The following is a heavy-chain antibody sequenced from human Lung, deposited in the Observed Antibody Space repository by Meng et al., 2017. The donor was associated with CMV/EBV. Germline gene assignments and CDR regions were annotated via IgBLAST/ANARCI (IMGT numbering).Heavy chain of an antibody. CDR1: GYXFTSYW. CDR2: IYPGDSDT. Sequence: GGSXRLXCKGSGYXFTSYWIGWVRQMPGKGLEWIGIIYPGDSDTRYSPSFQGQVTISADKSISTAYLQWSSLKASDTAMYYCARQQPDPLRFLEWLPQTDYYYYYGMDVXGQGXTVTVSS. CDR3: ARQQPDPLRFLEWLPQTDYYYYYGMDV. V-gene: IGHV5-51*01. D-gene: IGHD3-3*01. J-gene: IGHJ6*02.